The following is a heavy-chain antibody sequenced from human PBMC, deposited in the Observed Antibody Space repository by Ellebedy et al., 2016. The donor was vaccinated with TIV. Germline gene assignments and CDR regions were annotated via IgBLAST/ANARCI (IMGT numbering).Heavy chain of an antibody. CDR1: GFSFNNYG. V-gene: IGHV3-30*18. CDR3: AKPDFGAYLFYFDS. D-gene: IGHD4-17*01. CDR2: MSYDGTNT. J-gene: IGHJ4*02. Sequence: GESLKIFCVASGFSFNNYGLHWVRQAPGKGLERVAIMSYDGTNTYYADSVKGRFTISRDNSKNTLYLQMNSLRAEDTAVYFCAKPDFGAYLFYFDSWGQGTLVTVSS.